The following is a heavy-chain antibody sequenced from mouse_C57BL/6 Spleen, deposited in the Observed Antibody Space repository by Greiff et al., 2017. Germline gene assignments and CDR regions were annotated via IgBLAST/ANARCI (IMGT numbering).Heavy chain of an antibody. V-gene: IGHV7-3*01. CDR2: IRNKANGNTT. CDR3: ARPQWDLDY. CDR1: GFTFTDYY. Sequence: EVQLQESGGGLVKPGGSLSLSCAASGFTFTDYYMSWVRQPPGKALEWVGFIRNKANGNTTEYSASVKGRFTISRDNSQSILYLQMNALRAEYSATDCGARPQWDLDYWGQGTTLTVSS. J-gene: IGHJ2*01. D-gene: IGHD6-1*01.